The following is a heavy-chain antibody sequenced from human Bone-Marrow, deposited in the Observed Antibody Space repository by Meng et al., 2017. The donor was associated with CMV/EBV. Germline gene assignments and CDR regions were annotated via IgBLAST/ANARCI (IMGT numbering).Heavy chain of an antibody. CDR1: SGSFSGYH. CDR2: INHSGST. V-gene: IGHV4-34*01. D-gene: IGHD2-2*01. CDR3: ARGRGQCSDTSCYWADY. Sequence: GSLRLSCAVYSGSFSGYHWSWIRHSPGKGLEWSGEINHSGSTNYNPSLRSRVTRSVDTSKNQFSLKLSSVTTAHTAGYYCARGRGQCSDTSCYWADYWGQGSLVTVSS. J-gene: IGHJ4*02.